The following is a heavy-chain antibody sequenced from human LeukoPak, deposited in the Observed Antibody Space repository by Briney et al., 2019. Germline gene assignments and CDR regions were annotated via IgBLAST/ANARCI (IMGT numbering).Heavy chain of an antibody. J-gene: IGHJ4*02. CDR2: IYYSGST. Sequence: KPSETLSLTCTVSGGSISSSSHFWDWIRQSPGKGLEWIGTIYYSGSTYYSPSLKSRVTISVDTSKNQFSLKLSPVTAADTAVYYCARHLEYISSWKGYYFDYWGQGTLVTVSS. CDR1: GGSISSSSHF. CDR3: ARHLEYISSWKGYYFDY. D-gene: IGHD6-13*01. V-gene: IGHV4-39*01.